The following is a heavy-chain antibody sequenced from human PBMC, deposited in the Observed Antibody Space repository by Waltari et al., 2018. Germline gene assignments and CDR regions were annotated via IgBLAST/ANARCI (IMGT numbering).Heavy chain of an antibody. J-gene: IGHJ4*02. CDR3: ARGIWQHQVYFDD. Sequence: QLQLQESGPGLVKTSETLSLTCSVSGVSMDRSDYVWGWIRQPPGKGLEWIGRIYFTGSTHYNPSLKRRVTMSVDTSKNQFSLKVRSVTAADTAVYYCARGIWQHQVYFDDWGQGTLVTVSS. D-gene: IGHD6-13*01. V-gene: IGHV4-39*01. CDR2: IYFTGST. CDR1: GVSMDRSDYV.